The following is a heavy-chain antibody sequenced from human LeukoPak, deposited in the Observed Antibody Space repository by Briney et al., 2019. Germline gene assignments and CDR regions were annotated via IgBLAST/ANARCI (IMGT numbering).Heavy chain of an antibody. D-gene: IGHD2-15*01. J-gene: IGHJ4*02. CDR2: ISWNSGSI. CDR3: AKTDYCSGGSCYSGGIL. Sequence: GGSLRLPCAASGFTFDDYAMHWVRQAPGKGLEWVSGISWNSGSIGYVDSVKGRFTISRDNSKNTLYLQMNSLRTEDTAVYYCAKTDYCSGGSCYSGGILWGQGTLVTVSS. V-gene: IGHV3-9*01. CDR1: GFTFDDYA.